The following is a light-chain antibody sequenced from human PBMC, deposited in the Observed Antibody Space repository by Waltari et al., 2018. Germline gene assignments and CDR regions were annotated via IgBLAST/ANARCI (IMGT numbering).Light chain of an antibody. J-gene: IGLJ3*02. CDR3: AAWDDSLSGPV. CDR2: RIN. V-gene: IGLV1-47*01. CDR1: SSNIGSNY. Sequence: QSVLTQPPSASGTPGQRVTISCSGSSSNIGSNYVSWYQQLPGTAPKLLIYRINQRPSGVPDRFSGSKSGTSASLAISGLRSDDEADYFCAAWDDSLSGPVFGGGSKLTVL.